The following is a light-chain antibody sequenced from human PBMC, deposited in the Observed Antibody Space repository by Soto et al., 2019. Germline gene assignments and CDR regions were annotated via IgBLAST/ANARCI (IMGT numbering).Light chain of an antibody. J-gene: IGKJ1*01. CDR3: MQSQQSPQT. CDR1: QSLLQSNGYNY. V-gene: IGKV2-28*01. CDR2: FGS. Sequence: DIVMTQSPLSLPVTPGEPASISCSSSQSLLQSNGYNYLDWYLQKPGQSPQLLIYFGSYRASGVPERFSGSGSGTDFTLKIRRVEAEDVGVYYCMQSQQSPQTFGQGTKVEI.